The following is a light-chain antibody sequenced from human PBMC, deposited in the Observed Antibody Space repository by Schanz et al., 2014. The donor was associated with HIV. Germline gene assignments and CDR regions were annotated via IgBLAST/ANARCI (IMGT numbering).Light chain of an antibody. V-gene: IGLV2-18*02. CDR3: SSYGGGDTLL. CDR2: EVS. CDR1: SSDVGCYNR. Sequence: QSALTQPPSVSGSPGQSVTISCTGTSSDVGCYNRVSWYQQPPGAAPKLMIYEVSNRPSGVPDRFSGSKSGNTASLTISGLQAEDEADYYCSSYGGGDTLLFGGGTKLTVL. J-gene: IGLJ3*02.